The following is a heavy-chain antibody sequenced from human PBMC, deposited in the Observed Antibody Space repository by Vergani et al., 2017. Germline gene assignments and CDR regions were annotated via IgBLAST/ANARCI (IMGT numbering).Heavy chain of an antibody. CDR3: AKDHRYDFWSQIPYYYYYGMDV. D-gene: IGHD3-3*01. Sequence: QVQLVESGGAVVQPGRSLRLSCAASGFTFSSYGMHWVRQAPGKGLEWVAVISYDGSNKYYADSVKGRFTISRDNSKNTLYLQMNSLRAEDTAVYYCAKDHRYDFWSQIPYYYYYGMDVWGQGTTVTVSS. CDR2: ISYDGSNK. J-gene: IGHJ6*02. V-gene: IGHV3-30*18. CDR1: GFTFSSYG.